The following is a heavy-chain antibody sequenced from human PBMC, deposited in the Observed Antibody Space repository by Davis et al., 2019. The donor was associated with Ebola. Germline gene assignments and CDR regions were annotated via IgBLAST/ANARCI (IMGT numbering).Heavy chain of an antibody. Sequence: MPSETLSLTCTVSGGSISSYYWSWIRQPPGKGLQWIGYIYYSGSTNYNPSLKSRVTISVDTSKNQFSLKLSSVTAADTAVYYCARNEKSKRTHSSFWYWGQGTLVTVSS. V-gene: IGHV4-59*12. CDR2: IYYSGST. CDR1: GGSISSYY. CDR3: ARNEKSKRTHSSFWY. J-gene: IGHJ4*02. D-gene: IGHD2/OR15-2a*01.